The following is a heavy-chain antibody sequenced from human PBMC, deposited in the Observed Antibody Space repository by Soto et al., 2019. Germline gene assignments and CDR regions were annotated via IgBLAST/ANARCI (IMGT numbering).Heavy chain of an antibody. J-gene: IGHJ6*01. CDR1: GGPISSYY. D-gene: IGHD6-6*01. CDR2: IYYSGST. Sequence: SETLSLTCTVSGGPISSYYWSWIRQPPGKGLEWIGYIYYSGSTNYNPSLKSRVTISVDTSKNQFSLKLSSVTAADTAVYYCAGIAARHYYYYGMDVWGQGTTVTVLL. CDR3: AGIAARHYYYYGMDV. V-gene: IGHV4-59*01.